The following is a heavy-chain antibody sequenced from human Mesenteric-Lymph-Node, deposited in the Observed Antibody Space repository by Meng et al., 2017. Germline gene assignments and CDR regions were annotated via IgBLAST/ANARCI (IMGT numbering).Heavy chain of an antibody. CDR1: GGTFSSYA. CDR3: ASIRYSGSYGADY. Sequence: ASVKVSCKASGGTFSSYAISWVRQAPGQGLEWMGRINPNSGGTNYAQKFQGRVTMTRDTSISTAYMELSRLRSDDTAVYYCASIRYSGSYGADYWGQGTLVTVSS. J-gene: IGHJ4*02. D-gene: IGHD1-26*01. V-gene: IGHV1-2*06. CDR2: INPNSGGT.